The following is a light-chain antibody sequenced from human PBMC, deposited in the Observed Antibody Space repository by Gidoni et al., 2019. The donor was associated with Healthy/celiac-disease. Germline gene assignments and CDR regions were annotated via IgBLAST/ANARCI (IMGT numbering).Light chain of an antibody. V-gene: IGKV1-5*03. CDR2: KAS. Sequence: DIQMPQSPSTLSASVGDRVTITCRASQSISSWLAWYQQKPGKAPTLLIYKASSLESGVPSRFSGSGSGTEFTLTISSLQPDDFATYYCQQYNSYPCSFGQGTKLEIK. CDR1: QSISSW. J-gene: IGKJ2*04. CDR3: QQYNSYPCS.